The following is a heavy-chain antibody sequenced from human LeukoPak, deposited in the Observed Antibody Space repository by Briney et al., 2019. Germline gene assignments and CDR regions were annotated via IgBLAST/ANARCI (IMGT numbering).Heavy chain of an antibody. CDR3: ARALSGYLFDY. D-gene: IGHD3-3*01. J-gene: IGHJ4*02. Sequence: KSSETLSLTCTVSGGSISSDGYYWGWIRQPPGKGLEWIGSIYYSGSTYYNPSLKSRVTISVDTSKNQFSLKLSSVTAADTAVYYCARALSGYLFDYWGQGTLVTVSS. CDR2: IYYSGST. CDR1: GGSISSDGYY. V-gene: IGHV4-39*07.